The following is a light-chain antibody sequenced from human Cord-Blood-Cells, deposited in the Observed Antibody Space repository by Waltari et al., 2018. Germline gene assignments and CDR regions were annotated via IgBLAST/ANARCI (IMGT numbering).Light chain of an antibody. CDR2: DVS. CDR3: SSYTSSSTLVV. Sequence: QSALPQPASVSGSPGQSITISCPGTRCSGGGYNYVSWYQQHPVKAPKLMIYDVSNRPSGVSNRFSGSKSGNTASLTISGLQAEDEADYYCSSYTSSSTLVVFGGGTKLTVL. J-gene: IGLJ2*01. V-gene: IGLV2-14*01. CDR1: RCSGGGYNY.